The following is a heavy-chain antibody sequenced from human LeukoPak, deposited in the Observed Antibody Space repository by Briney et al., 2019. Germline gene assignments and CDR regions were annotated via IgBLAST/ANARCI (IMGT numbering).Heavy chain of an antibody. CDR1: GFTVSNYY. CDR2: IYSGGST. V-gene: IGHV3-66*01. Sequence: GGSLRLSCAASGFTVSNYYMSWVRQAPGKGLEWVSAIYSGGSTYYTDSVKGRFTISRDNSRNTLYLQMNSLRAEDTAVYYCARDHYDSSGYDAFDIWGQGTMVTVSS. CDR3: ARDHYDSSGYDAFDI. D-gene: IGHD3-22*01. J-gene: IGHJ3*02.